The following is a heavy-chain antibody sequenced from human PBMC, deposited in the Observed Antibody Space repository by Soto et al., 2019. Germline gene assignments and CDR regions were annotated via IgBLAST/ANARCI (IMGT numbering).Heavy chain of an antibody. CDR1: GFTFSSYE. J-gene: IGHJ6*02. V-gene: IGHV3-48*03. Sequence: EVQLVESGGGLVQPGGSLRLSCAASGFTFSSYEMNWVRQAPGKGLEWVSYISSSGSTIYYADSVKGRFTISRDNAKNSLYLQMNSLRAEDTAVYYCARDLYDYVWGSYRPSYGMDVWGQGTTVTVSS. D-gene: IGHD3-16*02. CDR3: ARDLYDYVWGSYRPSYGMDV. CDR2: ISSSGSTI.